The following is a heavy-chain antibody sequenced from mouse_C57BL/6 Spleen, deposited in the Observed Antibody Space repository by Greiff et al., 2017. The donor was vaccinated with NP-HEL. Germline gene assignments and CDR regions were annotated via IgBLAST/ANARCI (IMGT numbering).Heavy chain of an antibody. CDR1: GFSLTSYG. CDR3: ARNSVITTRNAMDY. V-gene: IGHV2-5*01. J-gene: IGHJ4*01. D-gene: IGHD1-1*01. Sequence: VQLQQSGPGLVQPSQSLSITCTVSGFSLTSYGVHWVRQSPGKGLEWLGVIWRGGSTDYNAAFMSRLSITKDNSKSQVFFKMNSLQADDTAIYYCARNSVITTRNAMDYWGQGTSVTVSS. CDR2: IWRGGST.